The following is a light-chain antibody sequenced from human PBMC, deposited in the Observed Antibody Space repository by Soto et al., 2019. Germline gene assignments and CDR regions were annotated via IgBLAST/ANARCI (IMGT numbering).Light chain of an antibody. Sequence: DIPMTQSASSLSASVGATLTIPSRASQSSTKYLTGFQQKPGKAPSLLILAADNLQEGVPSRVSGSGSGRDCSLTISSLQPEDFATYDCQQSYEMPWTFGQGTKVDI. V-gene: IGKV1-39*01. CDR1: QSSTKY. CDR2: AAD. J-gene: IGKJ1*01. CDR3: QQSYEMPWT.